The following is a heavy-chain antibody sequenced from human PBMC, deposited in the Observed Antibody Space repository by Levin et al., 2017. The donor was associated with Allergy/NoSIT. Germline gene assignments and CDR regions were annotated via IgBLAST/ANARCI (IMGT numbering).Heavy chain of an antibody. J-gene: IGHJ4*02. CDR3: ARENTGYSGYDPYPHFDY. D-gene: IGHD5-12*01. CDR2: INTNTGNP. V-gene: IGHV7-4-1*02. Sequence: PGESLKISCKASGYTFTSYAMNWVRQAPGQGLEWMGWINTNTGNPTYAQGFTGRFVFSLDTSVSTAYLQISSLKAEDTAVYYCARENTGYSGYDPYPHFDYWGQGTLVTVSS. CDR1: GYTFTSYA.